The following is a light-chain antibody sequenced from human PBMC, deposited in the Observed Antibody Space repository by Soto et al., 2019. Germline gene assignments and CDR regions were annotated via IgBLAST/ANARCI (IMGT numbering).Light chain of an antibody. CDR2: YDS. CDR3: QVWDSSSDRYV. CDR1: NIGSKS. V-gene: IGLV3-21*04. J-gene: IGLJ1*01. Sequence: SYELTQPPSVSGAPGKTARITCGGNNIGSKSVHWYQQKPGQAPVLVIYYDSDRPSGIPERFSGSNSGNTATLTISRVEAGDEADYYCQVWDSSSDRYVFGTGTKVTVL.